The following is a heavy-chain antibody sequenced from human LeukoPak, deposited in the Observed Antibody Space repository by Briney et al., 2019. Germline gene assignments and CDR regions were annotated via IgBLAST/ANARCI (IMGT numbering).Heavy chain of an antibody. Sequence: GGSLRLSCAASGFTFSSYWMHWDRQAPGKGLVWVSRISSDGDTTNYADSVKGRFTISRDNAKNTLYLQMNSLRAEDTAVYYCARVLYSWNDVVDYWGQGTLVTVSS. D-gene: IGHD1-20*01. J-gene: IGHJ4*02. V-gene: IGHV3-74*01. CDR3: ARVLYSWNDVVDY. CDR2: ISSDGDTT. CDR1: GFTFSSYW.